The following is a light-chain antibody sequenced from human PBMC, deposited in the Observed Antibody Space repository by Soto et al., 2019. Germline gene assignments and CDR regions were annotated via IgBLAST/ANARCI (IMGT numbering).Light chain of an antibody. Sequence: EIVLTQSPGTLSLSPGEIATLSFMSIQSLNARYLAWYQVKPGQAPRLLFYGASSRATGIPDRFSGSGSGTDFTLTISRLEPEDFAVYYCQQYGSSPPITFGQGTRLEI. CDR3: QQYGSSPPIT. V-gene: IGKV3-20*01. J-gene: IGKJ5*01. CDR2: GAS. CDR1: QSLNARY.